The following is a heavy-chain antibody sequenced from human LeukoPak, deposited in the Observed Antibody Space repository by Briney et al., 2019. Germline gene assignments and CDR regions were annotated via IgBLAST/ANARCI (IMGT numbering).Heavy chain of an antibody. CDR3: GRVHCSTNSCYDYYDYYMDV. D-gene: IGHD2-2*01. J-gene: IGHJ6*03. V-gene: IGHV3-20*04. CDR1: GFRFDDYS. Sequence: PGGSLRLSCAASGFRFDDYSMSWVRHVPGKGLEWVAGINWDGASTGYGGSMKGRFTISRDNGKNSLYLQMNSLRVEDTAVYYCGRVHCSTNSCYDYYDYYMDVSGKGTTVTVSS. CDR2: INWDGAST.